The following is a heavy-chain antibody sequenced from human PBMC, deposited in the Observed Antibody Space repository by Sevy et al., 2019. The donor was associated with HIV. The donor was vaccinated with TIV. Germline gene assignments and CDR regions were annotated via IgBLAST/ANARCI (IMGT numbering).Heavy chain of an antibody. D-gene: IGHD3-10*02. V-gene: IGHV3-21*01. J-gene: IGHJ4*02. CDR3: VREAANVRYFDY. Sequence: GGSLRLSCAASGFAFSTYSMNWVRQAPGKGLEWVSSISGSGSYIYYADSVQGRVAISRDNAKSSLYLQMNSLRAEDTAVYYCVREAANVRYFDYWGLGTLVTVSS. CDR2: ISGSGSYI. CDR1: GFAFSTYS.